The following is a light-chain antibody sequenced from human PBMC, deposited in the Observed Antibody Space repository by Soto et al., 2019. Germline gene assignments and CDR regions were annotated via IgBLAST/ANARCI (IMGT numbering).Light chain of an antibody. CDR3: QQYNRWT. V-gene: IGKV1-5*03. CDR1: QSISSW. Sequence: DIQMTQSPSTLSASVGDRVTITCRASQSISSWLAWYQQKPGKAPKLLIYKASSLESGVPSRFSGSGSGTEFTLTISSLQPDDFAAYYCQQYNRWTFGQGTRLEIK. CDR2: KAS. J-gene: IGKJ5*01.